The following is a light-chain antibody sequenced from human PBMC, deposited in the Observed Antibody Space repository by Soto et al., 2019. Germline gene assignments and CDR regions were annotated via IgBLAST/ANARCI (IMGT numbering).Light chain of an antibody. CDR3: QQYGSSRSYT. CDR2: GAS. CDR1: QSISSVY. Sequence: EIVLTQSPGTLSLSPGERATLSCRASQSISSVYLAWYQQKPGQAPRLLIYGASTRATGIPDRFSGSGSGTDFTLTISRLEPEDFAVYYCQQYGSSRSYTFGPGTNVELK. V-gene: IGKV3-20*01. J-gene: IGKJ2*01.